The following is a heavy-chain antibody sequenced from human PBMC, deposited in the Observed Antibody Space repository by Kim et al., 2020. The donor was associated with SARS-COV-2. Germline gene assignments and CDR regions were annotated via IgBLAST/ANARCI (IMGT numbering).Heavy chain of an antibody. Sequence: ASVKVSCKASGYTFTGYYMHWVRQAPGQGLEWMGRINPNSGGTNYAQKFQGRVTMTRDTSISTAYMELSRLRSDDTAVYYCARNSGGYYDSSGYYHDYWGQGTLVTVSS. V-gene: IGHV1-2*06. CDR3: ARNSGGYYDSSGYYHDY. CDR1: GYTFTGYY. J-gene: IGHJ4*02. CDR2: INPNSGGT. D-gene: IGHD3-22*01.